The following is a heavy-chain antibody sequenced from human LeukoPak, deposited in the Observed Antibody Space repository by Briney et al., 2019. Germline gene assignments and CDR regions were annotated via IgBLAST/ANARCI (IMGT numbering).Heavy chain of an antibody. CDR2: INPSGGST. V-gene: IGHV1-46*01. J-gene: IGHJ6*02. CDR3: ARAGAYCGGDCYSMDV. CDR1: GYTFTSYY. D-gene: IGHD2-21*02. Sequence: ASVKVSCTASGYTFTSYYMHWVRQAPGQGLEWMGIINPSGGSTSYAQKFQGRVTMTRDTSTSTVYMELSSLRSEDTAVYYCARAGAYCGGDCYSMDVWGQGTTVTVSS.